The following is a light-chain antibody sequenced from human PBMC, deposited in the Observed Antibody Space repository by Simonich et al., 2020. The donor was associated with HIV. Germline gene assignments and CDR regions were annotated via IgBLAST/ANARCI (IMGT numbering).Light chain of an antibody. CDR1: QSVLYSSNNKNY. CDR3: QQYYSTPLT. Sequence: DIVMTQSPDSLAVSLGERATINCKSSQSVLYSSNNKNYLTWFQQKPGQPLKLLIYWASTRESGVPDRISGSGSGTDFTLTISSLQAEDVAVYYCQQYYSTPLTFGPGTKVKI. J-gene: IGKJ3*01. CDR2: WAS. V-gene: IGKV4-1*01.